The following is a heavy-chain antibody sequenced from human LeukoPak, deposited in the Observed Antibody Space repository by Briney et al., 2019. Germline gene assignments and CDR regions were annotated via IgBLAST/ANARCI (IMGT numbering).Heavy chain of an antibody. D-gene: IGHD1-1*01. V-gene: IGHV1-2*02. J-gene: IGHJ5*02. CDR3: ARDPSSMVQLERGWEWFDP. Sequence: GASVKVSCKASGYTFTGYYMHWVRQAPGQGLEWMGWINPNSGGTNYAQKFQGRVTMTRDTSISTAYMELSRLRSDDTAVYYCARDPSSMVQLERGWEWFDPWGQGTLVTVSS. CDR1: GYTFTGYY. CDR2: INPNSGGT.